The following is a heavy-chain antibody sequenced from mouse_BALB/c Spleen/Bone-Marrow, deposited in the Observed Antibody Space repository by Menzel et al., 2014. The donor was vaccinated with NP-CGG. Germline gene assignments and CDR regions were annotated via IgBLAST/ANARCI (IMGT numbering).Heavy chain of an antibody. CDR3: ARAPGYDLYYAMDY. V-gene: IGHV2-6-7*01. Sequence: VKLMESGPGLVAPSQSLSITCTVSGFSLTGYGINWVRQPPGKGLEWLGMIWGDGNTDYNSALKSRLSISKDNSKSQVFLKMNSLQTDDTARYYCARAPGYDLYYAMDYWGHGTSVTVSS. CDR1: GFSLTGYG. D-gene: IGHD1-2*01. CDR2: IWGDGNT. J-gene: IGHJ4*01.